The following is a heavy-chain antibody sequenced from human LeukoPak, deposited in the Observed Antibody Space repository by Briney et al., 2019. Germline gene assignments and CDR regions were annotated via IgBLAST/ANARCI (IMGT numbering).Heavy chain of an antibody. J-gene: IGHJ4*02. CDR1: GFIFSSHS. Sequence: GGSLRLSCAASGFIFSSHSMNWVRQAPGKGLEWVSYISSSSSTIYYADSVKGRFTISRDNAKNSLHLQMNSLRAEDTAVYYCARDLNGETIDYWGQGTLVTVSS. D-gene: IGHD3-10*01. V-gene: IGHV3-48*04. CDR2: ISSSSSTI. CDR3: ARDLNGETIDY.